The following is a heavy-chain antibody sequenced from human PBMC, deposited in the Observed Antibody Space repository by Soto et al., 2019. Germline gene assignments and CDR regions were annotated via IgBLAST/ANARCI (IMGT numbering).Heavy chain of an antibody. V-gene: IGHV1-18*01. CDR2: ISAYNGNT. CDR3: ASSPLNIAAATLPHWFDP. Sequence: GASVKVSCKASGYTFTSYGISWVRQAPGQGLEWMGWISAYNGNTNYAQKLQGRVTMTTDTSTSTAYMELRSLRSDDTAVYYCASSPLNIAAATLPHWFDPWGQGTLVTVSS. D-gene: IGHD6-13*01. J-gene: IGHJ5*02. CDR1: GYTFTSYG.